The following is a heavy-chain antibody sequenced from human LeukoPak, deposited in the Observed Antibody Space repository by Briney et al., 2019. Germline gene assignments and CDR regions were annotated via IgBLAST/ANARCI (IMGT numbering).Heavy chain of an antibody. V-gene: IGHV1-69*05. D-gene: IGHD2-15*01. Sequence: SVKVSCKASGGTFSNSAVSWVRQAPGQGLQWMGRIIPIFGTSNYAQKFQGRVTITTDESTSTAYMELSSLRSEDTAVYYCASGYCSGGSCLTHFHFWGQGTLVTVSS. CDR3: ASGYCSGGSCLTHFHF. J-gene: IGHJ4*02. CDR2: IIPIFGTS. CDR1: GGTFSNSA.